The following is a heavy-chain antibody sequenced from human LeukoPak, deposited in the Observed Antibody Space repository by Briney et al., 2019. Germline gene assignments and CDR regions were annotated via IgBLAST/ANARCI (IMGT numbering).Heavy chain of an antibody. V-gene: IGHV4-59*08. CDR1: SGSISSYY. Sequence: SETLSLTCTVSSGSISSYYWSWIRQPPGKGLEWIGYVYYSGSANYNPSLKSRVTISVDTSKNQFSLKLSSVTAADTAVYYCARHEKLGQFDYWGQGTLVTVSS. J-gene: IGHJ4*02. CDR3: ARHEKLGQFDY. CDR2: VYYSGSA. D-gene: IGHD3-10*01.